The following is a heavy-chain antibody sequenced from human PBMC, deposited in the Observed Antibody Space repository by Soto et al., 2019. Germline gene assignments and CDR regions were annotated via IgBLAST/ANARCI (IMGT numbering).Heavy chain of an antibody. Sequence: QGQLVQSGPEAKKPGASVKVSCKASGYTFSRYGISWVRQAPGQGLEWMGWISGYNGDTKYAQKVQGRVTMTIDTPTYTPYMELRSLTSDDTAIYYCAKNGQPPYYYYGMDVWGQGTTVTVSS. CDR1: GYTFSRYG. D-gene: IGHD2-8*01. CDR2: ISGYNGDT. CDR3: AKNGQPPYYYYGMDV. V-gene: IGHV1-18*01. J-gene: IGHJ6*02.